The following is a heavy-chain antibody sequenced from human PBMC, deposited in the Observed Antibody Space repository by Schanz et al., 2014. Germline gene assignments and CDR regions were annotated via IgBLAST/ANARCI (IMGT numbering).Heavy chain of an antibody. D-gene: IGHD3-16*01. V-gene: IGHV1-69*02. J-gene: IGHJ6*02. CDR3: ARAGRGYAYPLNSYPMDV. CDR2: IIPFLAVS. CDR1: GGTLDTYK. Sequence: QDQLLQSGAAVKKPGSSVRVSCKASGGTLDTYKIAWVRQVPGQGLVWRGRIIPFLAVSNYAQDFQGRVTVTADRATSTVHMDLRSLRSEDTGRYYCARAGRGYAYPLNSYPMDVWGQGTTVSVSS.